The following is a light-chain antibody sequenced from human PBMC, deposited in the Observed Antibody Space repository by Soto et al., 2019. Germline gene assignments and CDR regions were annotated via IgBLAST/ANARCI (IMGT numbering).Light chain of an antibody. V-gene: IGKV3-15*01. CDR1: QGVGST. Sequence: ELVLTQSPATLSVSPGERATLSCRASQGVGSTLAWYQQAPGQAPRLLIYDASTRATGIPGRFSGDGSGTEVTLTISSLQSDDIAVYYCQQYGSSPWTFGQGTKVEIK. J-gene: IGKJ1*01. CDR2: DAS. CDR3: QQYGSSPWT.